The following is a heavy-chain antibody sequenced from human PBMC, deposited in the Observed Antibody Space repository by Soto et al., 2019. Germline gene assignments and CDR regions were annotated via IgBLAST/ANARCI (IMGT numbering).Heavy chain of an antibody. D-gene: IGHD4-17*01. CDR1: GYTFTSQN. V-gene: IGHV1-46*01. CDR2: INPSNGTT. Sequence: ASVKVSCKASGYTFTSQNMHWVRQAPGQRLEWMGLINPSNGTTTYAQKLQGRVTMTTDTSTSTAYMELRSLRSDDTAVYYCARDLHGDPYYWGQGTLVTVSS. CDR3: ARDLHGDPYY. J-gene: IGHJ4*02.